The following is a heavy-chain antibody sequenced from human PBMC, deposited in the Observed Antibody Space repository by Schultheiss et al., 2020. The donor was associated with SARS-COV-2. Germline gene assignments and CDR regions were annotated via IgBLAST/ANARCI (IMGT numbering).Heavy chain of an antibody. V-gene: IGHV4-34*01. CDR2: INHSGST. D-gene: IGHD4-17*01. CDR1: GGSFSGYY. CDR3: ARDGERNDYGDLTLFDY. Sequence: SETLSLTCAVYGGSFSGYYWSWIRQPPGKGLEWIGEINHSGSTNYNPSLKSRVTISVDTSKNQFSLKLSSVTAADTAVYYCARDGERNDYGDLTLFDYWGQGTLVTVSS. J-gene: IGHJ4*02.